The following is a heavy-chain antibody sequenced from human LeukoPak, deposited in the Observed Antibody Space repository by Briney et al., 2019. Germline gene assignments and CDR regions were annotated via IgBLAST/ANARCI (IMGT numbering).Heavy chain of an antibody. CDR2: VYYSGII. Sequence: SETLSLTCTVSGGXIRSHYCSWIRQPPGKGLEWIGYVYYSGIINYNPSLKSRVTISVDTSKNQFSLKLSSVTAADTAVYYCARDGYYGSGSWFDYWGQGTLVTVSS. D-gene: IGHD3-10*01. CDR1: GGXIRSHY. V-gene: IGHV4-59*11. CDR3: ARDGYYGSGSWFDY. J-gene: IGHJ4*02.